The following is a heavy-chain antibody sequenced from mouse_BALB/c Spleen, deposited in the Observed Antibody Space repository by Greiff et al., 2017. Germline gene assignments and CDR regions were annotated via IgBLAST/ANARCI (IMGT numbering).Heavy chain of an antibody. CDR1: GFTFSNYW. CDR2: IRLKSNNYAT. CDR3: TRRGNYAMDY. J-gene: IGHJ4*01. V-gene: IGHV6-6*02. Sequence: DVMLVESGGGLVQPGGSMKLSCVASGFTFSNYWMNWVRQSPEKGLEWVAEIRLKSNNYATHYAESVKGRFTISRDDSKSSVYLQMNNLRAEDTGIYYCTRRGNYAMDYWGQGTSVTVSS.